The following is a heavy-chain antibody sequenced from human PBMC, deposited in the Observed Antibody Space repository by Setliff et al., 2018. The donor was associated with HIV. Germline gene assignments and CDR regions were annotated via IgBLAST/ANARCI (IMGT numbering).Heavy chain of an antibody. D-gene: IGHD3-10*01. Sequence: PSETLSLTCAVSGGSISSSNWWSWVRQPPGKGLEWNGEIYHSGSTNYNPSLKSRVTISVDKSKNQFSLKLSSVTAADTAVYYCAAERIHYYGSGSYLASNYWGQGTLVTVSS. CDR1: GGSISSSNW. V-gene: IGHV4-4*02. J-gene: IGHJ4*02. CDR2: IYHSGST. CDR3: AAERIHYYGSGSYLASNY.